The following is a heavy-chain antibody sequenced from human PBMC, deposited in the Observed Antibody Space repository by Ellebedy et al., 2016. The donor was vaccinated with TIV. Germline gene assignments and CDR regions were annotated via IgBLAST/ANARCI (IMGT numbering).Heavy chain of an antibody. J-gene: IGHJ1*01. D-gene: IGHD2-2*01. V-gene: IGHV5-10-1*01. CDR1: GYSFTSYW. CDR2: IDPSDSYT. CDR3: ARHIPPHLPVH. Sequence: PGGSLRLSCKGSGYSFTSYWISWVRQMPGKGLEWMGKIDPSDSYTNYSPSFQGHVTISTDKSINTAYLQWSSLKASDTAIYYCARHIPPHLPVHWGQGTLVTVSS.